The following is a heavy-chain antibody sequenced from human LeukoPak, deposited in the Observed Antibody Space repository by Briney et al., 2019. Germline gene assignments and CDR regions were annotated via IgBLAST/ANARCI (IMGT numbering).Heavy chain of an antibody. V-gene: IGHV4-61*02. D-gene: IGHD3-10*01. CDR2: VYTSEST. J-gene: IGHJ4*02. CDR1: GASISSGSYY. CDR3: ARRYYYGSGSYYDY. Sequence: SETLSLTCNVSGASISSGSYYWTWIRQPAGRGLEWIGRVYTSESTNYNPSLRSRVAISLDTSKNQFSLKLNSVTAADTAVYYCARRYYYGSGSYYDYWGQGTLVTVSS.